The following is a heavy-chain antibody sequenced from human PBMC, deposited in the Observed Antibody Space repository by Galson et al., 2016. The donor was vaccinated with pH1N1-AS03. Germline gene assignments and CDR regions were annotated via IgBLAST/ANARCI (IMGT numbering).Heavy chain of an antibody. CDR3: AKDQPHNIPLSGAPS. CDR2: ISTTSSSI. CDR1: GVPFSGYS. Sequence: SLRLSCEASGVPFSGYSMNWVRQAPGKGLEWVSFISTTSSSIYYAHSVQGRVTISRDNAKNSLYLQLNSLRVEDTATYYCAKDQPHNIPLSGAPSWGQGTLVTVSS. D-gene: IGHD2-2*02. V-gene: IGHV3-21*04. J-gene: IGHJ5*02.